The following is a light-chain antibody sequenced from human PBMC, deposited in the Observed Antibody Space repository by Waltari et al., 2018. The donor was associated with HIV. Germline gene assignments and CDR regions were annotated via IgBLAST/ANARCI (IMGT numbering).Light chain of an antibody. Sequence: QSALTQPASVSGSPGQSITISCTGTSSDVGSYNLVSWYQHHPGKAHKLMIFEVTKRPAGVSNRFSGSKSGNTASLTISGLQADDEADYYCCSYAGSSAFVFGTGTKVTVL. CDR1: SSDVGSYNL. J-gene: IGLJ1*01. V-gene: IGLV2-23*02. CDR3: CSYAGSSAFV. CDR2: EVT.